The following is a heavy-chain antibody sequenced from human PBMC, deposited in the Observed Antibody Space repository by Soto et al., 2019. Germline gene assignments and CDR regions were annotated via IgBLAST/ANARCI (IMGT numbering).Heavy chain of an antibody. CDR3: ARDTPNSRGNWFDP. J-gene: IGHJ5*02. CDR1: GGSISSYY. CDR2: IYYSGST. Sequence: ETLSLTCTVSGGSISSYYWSWIRQPPGKGLEWIGYIYYSGSTNYNPSLKSRVTISVDTSKNQFSLKLSSVTAADTAVYYCARDTPNSRGNWFDPWGQGTXVTVSS. D-gene: IGHD6-13*01. V-gene: IGHV4-59*01.